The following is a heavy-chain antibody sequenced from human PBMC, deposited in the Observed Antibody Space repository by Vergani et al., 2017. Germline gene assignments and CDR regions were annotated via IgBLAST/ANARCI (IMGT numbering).Heavy chain of an antibody. D-gene: IGHD4-11*01. CDR3: ARVRSNYKGNYYYGMDV. CDR2: ISWNSGSI. CDR1: GFTFDDYA. J-gene: IGHJ6*02. V-gene: IGHV3-9*01. Sequence: EVQLVESGGGLVQPGRSLRLSCAASGFTFDDYAMHWVRQAPGKGLEWVSGISWNSGSIGYADSMKGRFTISRDNAKNSLYLQMNSLRAEDTALYYCARVRSNYKGNYYYGMDVWGQGTTVTISS.